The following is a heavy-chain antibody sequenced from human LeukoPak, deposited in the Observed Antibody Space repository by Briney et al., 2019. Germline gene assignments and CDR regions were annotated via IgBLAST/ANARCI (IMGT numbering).Heavy chain of an antibody. Sequence: SGGSLRLSCAASGFTFSSYAMSWVRQAPGKGLEWVSVISGSGGSTYYADSVKGRFTISRDNAKNSLYLQMNSLRAEDTAVFYCARDPGYSNSPYYLDYWGQGTLVTVSS. D-gene: IGHD5-12*01. V-gene: IGHV3-23*01. CDR2: ISGSGGST. J-gene: IGHJ4*02. CDR3: ARDPGYSNSPYYLDY. CDR1: GFTFSSYA.